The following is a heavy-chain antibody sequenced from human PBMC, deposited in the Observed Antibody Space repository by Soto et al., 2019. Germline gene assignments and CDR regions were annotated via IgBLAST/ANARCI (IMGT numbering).Heavy chain of an antibody. J-gene: IGHJ6*02. CDR3: AREVVNYYDSSGYRDYNKDYGMDV. CDR2: IHSSGST. Sequence: PSETLSLTCTVSGDSISIYYWSWIRQPPGKGLEWIGYIHSSGSTNYNPSLKSLVTISVDTSKNQFSLKLSSVTAADTAVYYCAREVVNYYDSSGYRDYNKDYGMDVWGHGTTVTVSS. D-gene: IGHD3-22*01. V-gene: IGHV4-59*01. CDR1: GDSISIYY.